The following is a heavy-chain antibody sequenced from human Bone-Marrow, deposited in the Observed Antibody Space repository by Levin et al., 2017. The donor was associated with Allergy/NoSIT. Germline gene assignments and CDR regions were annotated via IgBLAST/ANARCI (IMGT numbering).Heavy chain of an antibody. V-gene: IGHV2-70*11. CDR3: ARDDVDIAARHKVGYEV. CDR1: GFSLSTSGIC. CDR2: LDWDDDK. D-gene: IGHD5-12*01. Sequence: SGPTLVKPTQTLTLTCTFSGFSLSTSGICVNWIRQPPGKALEWLARLDWDDDKYYSTSLKTRLTISKDTSKNQVVLTMSNMDPVDTATYYCARDDVDIAARHKVGYEVWGQGTLVTVSS. J-gene: IGHJ4*01.